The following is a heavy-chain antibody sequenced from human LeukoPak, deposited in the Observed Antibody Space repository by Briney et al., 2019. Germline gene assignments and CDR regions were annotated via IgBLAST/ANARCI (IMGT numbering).Heavy chain of an antibody. CDR2: IYYSGTT. CDR1: GGSIISSTYY. CDR3: ARHSRGYYYSTGYYYGSHAFDI. D-gene: IGHD3-22*01. V-gene: IGHV4-39*01. J-gene: IGHJ3*02. Sequence: SETLSLTCTVSGGSIISSTYYWGWIRQPPGKGLEWMGSIYYSGTTYYNPSIKSRVTISVDTSRNEFSLKLSSVTAADTAVFHCARHSRGYYYSTGYYYGSHAFDIWGQGTMVTVSS.